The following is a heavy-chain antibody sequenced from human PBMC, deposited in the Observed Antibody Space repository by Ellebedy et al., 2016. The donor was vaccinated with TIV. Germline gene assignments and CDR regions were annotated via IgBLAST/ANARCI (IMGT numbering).Heavy chain of an antibody. CDR2: ISGSGGST. CDR3: ARTTTMTTFGPFDL. J-gene: IGHJ3*01. Sequence: PGGSLRLSCAASGSTFSTYALTWVRPVPGKGLEWVSGISGSGGSTYYADSVKGRLPISRDKSKNTLYLQLNNLRAGDTALYYCARTTTMTTFGPFDLWGQGTRVTVSS. V-gene: IGHV3-23*01. CDR1: GSTFSTYA. D-gene: IGHD3-16*01.